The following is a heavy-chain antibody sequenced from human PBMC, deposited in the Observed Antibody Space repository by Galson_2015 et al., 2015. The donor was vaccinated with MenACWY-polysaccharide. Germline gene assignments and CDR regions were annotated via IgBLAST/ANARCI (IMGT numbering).Heavy chain of an antibody. CDR2: ISGSSSNI. CDR1: GLTLGNYG. J-gene: IGHJ4*02. V-gene: IGHV3-48*02. D-gene: IGHD6-19*01. Sequence: SLRLSCAASGLTLGNYGMSWVRQAPGKGLEWVSYISGSSSNIYYADSVKGRFIISRDNAKNSLSLQVNSLRDDDTAVYLCARKDSGLNVFDYSGQGTLVTVSS. CDR3: ARKDSGLNVFDY.